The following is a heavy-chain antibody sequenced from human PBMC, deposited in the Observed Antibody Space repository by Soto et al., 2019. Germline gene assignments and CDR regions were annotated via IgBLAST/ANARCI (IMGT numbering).Heavy chain of an antibody. D-gene: IGHD6-19*01. J-gene: IGHJ4*02. V-gene: IGHV4-59*01. Sequence: SETLSLTCTVSGGSISSYYWSWIRQPPGKGLEWIGYIYYSGSTNYNPSLKSRVTISVDTSKNQFSLKLSSVTAADTAVYYCARWEQWLGFFDYWGQGTLVTVSS. CDR1: GGSISSYY. CDR3: ARWEQWLGFFDY. CDR2: IYYSGST.